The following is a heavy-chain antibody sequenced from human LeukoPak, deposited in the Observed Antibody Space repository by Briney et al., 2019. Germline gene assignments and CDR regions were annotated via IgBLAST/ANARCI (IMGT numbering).Heavy chain of an antibody. CDR1: GFIFNSYW. V-gene: IGHV3-7*03. D-gene: IGHD3-16*01. Sequence: GGSLRLSCAASGFIFNSYWMNWLRQAPGKGLEWVANVDQDGSEKYYVGSVKGRFTISRDNAKNSLYLQMNSLRVEDTAVYYCARGWASSRRKAFDIWGQGTMVTVSS. CDR3: ARGWASSRRKAFDI. CDR2: VDQDGSEK. J-gene: IGHJ3*02.